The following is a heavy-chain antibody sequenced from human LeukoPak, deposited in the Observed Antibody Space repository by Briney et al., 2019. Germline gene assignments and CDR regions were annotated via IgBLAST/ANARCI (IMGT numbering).Heavy chain of an antibody. Sequence: GGSLRLSCAASGFTFSTYAMSWVRQAPGKGLEWVSAISGSGGKTYYADSVKGRFTISRDSSKNTLYLQMNSLRAEDTAVYYCARVRVVAATSRWFDPWGQGTLVTVSS. CDR3: ARVRVVAATSRWFDP. J-gene: IGHJ5*02. CDR1: GFTFSTYA. V-gene: IGHV3-23*01. D-gene: IGHD2-15*01. CDR2: ISGSGGKT.